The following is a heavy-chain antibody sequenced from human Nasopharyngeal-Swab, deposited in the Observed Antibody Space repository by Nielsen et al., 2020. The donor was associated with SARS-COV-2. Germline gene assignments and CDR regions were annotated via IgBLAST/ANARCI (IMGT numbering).Heavy chain of an antibody. J-gene: IGHJ6*02. Sequence: SVKVSCKASGGTFSSYAISWVRQAPGQGLEWMGGIIPILGIANYAQKFQGRVTMTRDTSISTAYMELSRLRSDDTAVYYCARDPTSVAGTGDYYYSMDVWGQGTTVTVSS. CDR1: GGTFSSYA. V-gene: IGHV1-69*10. D-gene: IGHD6-19*01. CDR3: ARDPTSVAGTGDYYYSMDV. CDR2: IIPILGIA.